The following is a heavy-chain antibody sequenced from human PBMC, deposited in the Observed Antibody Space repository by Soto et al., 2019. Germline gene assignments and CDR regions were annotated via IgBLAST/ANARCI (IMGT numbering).Heavy chain of an antibody. Sequence: QVQLQESGPGLVKPSQTLSLTCTVSGTTISSGDHYWSWIRQAPGKGLEGIGYMYYTGKTYYNTSLQSRVTLSVDTSKNPFSLKMTSVPAADTAMYFCARVYGRGDYFDFWGRGTLVSVSS. V-gene: IGHV4-30-4*01. CDR1: GTTISSGDHY. CDR2: MYYTGKT. D-gene: IGHD1-26*01. CDR3: ARVYGRGDYFDF. J-gene: IGHJ4*02.